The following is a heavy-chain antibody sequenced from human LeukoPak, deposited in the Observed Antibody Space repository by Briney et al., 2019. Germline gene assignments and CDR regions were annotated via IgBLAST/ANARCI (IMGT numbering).Heavy chain of an antibody. Sequence: SETLSLTCTVSGGSISSGSYYWSWIRQPPGKALEWIGYIYYSGSTYYNPSLKSPVTLSVDTSKKQLSLKVSSVTAADTAAYYCARVDCSGGTCRLDFWGQGTLVTVSA. CDR2: IYYSGST. J-gene: IGHJ4*02. CDR1: GGSISSGSYY. D-gene: IGHD2-15*01. V-gene: IGHV4-31*01. CDR3: ARVDCSGGTCRLDF.